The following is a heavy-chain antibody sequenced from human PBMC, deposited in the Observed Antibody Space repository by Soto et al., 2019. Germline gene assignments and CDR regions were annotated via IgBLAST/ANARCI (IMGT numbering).Heavy chain of an antibody. J-gene: IGHJ4*02. V-gene: IGHV1-69*04. Sequence: QVQLVQSGAEVKRPGSSVKVSGKASGDTFSFYSINWVRQAPGLGLEWMGRVNPILSMSNYAQRFQGRVTMTADKSTSTAYMELSGLRSEDTAMYYCATSYGAGYRAFDYWGQGALVTVSS. D-gene: IGHD3-10*01. CDR3: ATSYGAGYRAFDY. CDR2: VNPILSMS. CDR1: GDTFSFYS.